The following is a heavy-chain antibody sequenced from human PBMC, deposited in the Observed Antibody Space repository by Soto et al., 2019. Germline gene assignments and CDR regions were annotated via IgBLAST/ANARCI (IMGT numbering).Heavy chain of an antibody. Sequence: QVQLVQSGAQVKKPGSSVKVSCKASGGTFSSYAISWVRQAPGQGLEWMGGIIPIFGTAIYAQKFQRRVTITADESTSTAYMGLSSLRSEDTAVYYCARGYCGGDCYYYGMDVWGQGTTVTVSS. CDR2: IIPIFGTA. D-gene: IGHD2-21*01. CDR1: GGTFSSYA. J-gene: IGHJ6*02. CDR3: ARGYCGGDCYYYGMDV. V-gene: IGHV1-69*01.